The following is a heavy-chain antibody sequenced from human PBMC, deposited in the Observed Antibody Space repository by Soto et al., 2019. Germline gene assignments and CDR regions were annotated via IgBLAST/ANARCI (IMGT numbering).Heavy chain of an antibody. CDR1: GGSISSGDYY. CDR3: ARGGGSYYQLDY. CDR2: IYYSGST. Sequence: QVQLQESGPGLVKPSQTLSLTCTVSGGSISSGDYYWSWIRQPPGKGLEWIGYIYYSGSTYYNPSLXTXFTISVDTSKNQFSLKLSSVTAADTAVYYCARGGGSYYQLDYWGQGTLVTVSS. J-gene: IGHJ4*02. V-gene: IGHV4-30-4*01. D-gene: IGHD1-26*01.